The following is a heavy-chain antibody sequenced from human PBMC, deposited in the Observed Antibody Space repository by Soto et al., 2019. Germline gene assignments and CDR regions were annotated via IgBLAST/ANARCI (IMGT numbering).Heavy chain of an antibody. D-gene: IGHD2-8*01. CDR1: GYSXTDYH. CDR3: ARGDSKDCSNGVCSFFYNHDMDV. J-gene: IGHJ6*02. V-gene: IGHV1-2*04. CDR2: INPKSGGT. Sequence: SXKVSFKASGYSXTDYHIHLVRQAPGQGLEWLGRINPKSGGTSTAQKFQGWVTMTTDTSISTASMELTRLTSDDTAIYYCARGDSKDCSNGVCSFFYNHDMDVWGQGTTVTVSS.